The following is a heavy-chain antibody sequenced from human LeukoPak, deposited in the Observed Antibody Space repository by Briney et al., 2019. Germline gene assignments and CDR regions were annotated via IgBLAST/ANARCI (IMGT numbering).Heavy chain of an antibody. D-gene: IGHD2-15*01. CDR1: GFTFSSSA. CDR3: AKQLGYCSDGSCYFPY. V-gene: IGHV3-23*01. J-gene: IGHJ4*02. CDR2: ISNNGGYT. Sequence: GGSLRLSCAASGFTFSSSAMSWVRQAPGKGLEWVSAISNNGGYTYYADSVQGRFTISRDNSKSMLCLQMNSLRAEDTAVYYCAKQLGYCSDGSCYFPYWGQGALVTVSS.